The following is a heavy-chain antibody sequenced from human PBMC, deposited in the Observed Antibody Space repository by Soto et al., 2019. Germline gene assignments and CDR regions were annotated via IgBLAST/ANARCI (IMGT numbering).Heavy chain of an antibody. CDR1: GFTFSSYA. Sequence: GSLRLSCAASGFTFSSYAMSWVRQAPGKGLEWVSAISGSGGSTYYADSVKGRFTISRDNSKNTLYLQMNSLRAEDTAVYYCAKKGSRDGDTDVWGQGTTVTVSS. D-gene: IGHD1-26*01. CDR2: ISGSGGST. J-gene: IGHJ6*02. CDR3: AKKGSRDGDTDV. V-gene: IGHV3-23*01.